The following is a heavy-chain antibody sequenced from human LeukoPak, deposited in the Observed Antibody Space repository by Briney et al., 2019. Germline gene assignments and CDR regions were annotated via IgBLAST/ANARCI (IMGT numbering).Heavy chain of an antibody. V-gene: IGHV3-53*05. J-gene: IGHJ4*01. D-gene: IGHD6-19*01. CDR3: ARGAGWNFYEY. CDR1: GFPVSSYY. CDR2: FYVGGPT. Sequence: GGSLRLSGAASGFPVSSYYMNWVRKAPGKGLKWVSVFYVGGPTYYADSVQGRFTISRDNSKNTVDLQMSSLRPEDTAVYYCARGAGWNFYEYWGHGTLVTVSS.